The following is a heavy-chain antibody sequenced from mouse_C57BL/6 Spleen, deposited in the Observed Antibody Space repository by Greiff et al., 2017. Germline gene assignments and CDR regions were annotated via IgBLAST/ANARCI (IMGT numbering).Heavy chain of an antibody. CDR1: GYAFSSSW. CDR2: NYPGDGDT. Sequence: QVQLQQSGPELVKPGASVKISCKASGYAFSSSWMNWVKQRPGKGLEWIGRNYPGDGDTNYNGKFKGKATLTADKSSSTAYMQLSSLTSEDSAVYFCARGGTGFAYWGQGTLVTVSA. CDR3: ARGGTGFAY. J-gene: IGHJ3*01. D-gene: IGHD2-14*01. V-gene: IGHV1-82*01.